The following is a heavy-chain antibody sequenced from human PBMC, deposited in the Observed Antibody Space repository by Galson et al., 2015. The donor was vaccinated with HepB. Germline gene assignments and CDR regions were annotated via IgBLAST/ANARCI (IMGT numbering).Heavy chain of an antibody. CDR2: IKQDGSEK. D-gene: IGHD6-19*01. V-gene: IGHV3-7*03. Sequence: SLRLSCAASGFTFSSYWMSWVRQAPGKGLEWVANIKQDGSEKYYVDSVKGRFTISRDNAKNSLYLQMNSLRTEDTAVYYCARGAVAGKGDDAFDIWGQGTMVTVSS. CDR1: GFTFSSYW. CDR3: ARGAVAGKGDDAFDI. J-gene: IGHJ3*02.